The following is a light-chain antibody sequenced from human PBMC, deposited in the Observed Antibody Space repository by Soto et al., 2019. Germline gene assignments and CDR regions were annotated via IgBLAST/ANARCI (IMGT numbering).Light chain of an antibody. J-gene: IGLJ2*01. V-gene: IGLV1-40*01. Sequence: QSVLTQPPSASGAPGQRVTISCTGSSSNIGTGYDVQWYQQLPGTAPILISYGNSNRPSGVPVRFPVAKSGTSASLAITGLQAEDEDDYYCQSYASSLSGAVFGGGTKLTVL. CDR2: GNS. CDR3: QSYASSLSGAV. CDR1: SSNIGTGYD.